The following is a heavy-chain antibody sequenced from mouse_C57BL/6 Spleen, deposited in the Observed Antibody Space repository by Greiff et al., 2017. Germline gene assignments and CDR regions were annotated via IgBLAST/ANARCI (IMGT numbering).Heavy chain of an antibody. V-gene: IGHV1-76*01. CDR1: GYTFTDYY. J-gene: IGHJ4*01. CDR2: IYPGSGNT. CDR3: ARTGNYYAMDY. Sequence: QVQLKQSGAELVRPGASVKLSCKASGYTFTDYYINWVKQRPGQGLEWIARIYPGSGNTYYNEKFKGKATLTAEKSSSTAYMQLSSLTSEDSAVYFCARTGNYYAMDYWGQGTSVTVSS.